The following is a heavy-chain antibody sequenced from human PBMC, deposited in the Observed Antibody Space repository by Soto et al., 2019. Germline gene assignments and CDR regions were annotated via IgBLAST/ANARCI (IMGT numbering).Heavy chain of an antibody. CDR3: VGDAVVGATKGGNYWFDS. D-gene: IGHD1-26*01. V-gene: IGHV3-33*01. Sequence: QVQLVESGGGVVQPGRSLRLSCAASGFTFSSYGMNWVRQAPGKGLEWVAVIWYDGGNKFYADSVKGRFTISRDQSNNTVHLQMNSLRGEDTAVYYCVGDAVVGATKGGNYWFDSWGQGTLVNVSS. J-gene: IGHJ5*01. CDR1: GFTFSSYG. CDR2: IWYDGGNK.